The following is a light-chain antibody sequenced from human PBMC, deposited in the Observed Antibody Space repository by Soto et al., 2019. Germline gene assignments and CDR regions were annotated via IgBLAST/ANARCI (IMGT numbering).Light chain of an antibody. V-gene: IGLV2-14*01. CDR3: SSYTTSTTLGV. CDR2: DVS. Sequence: LTQPASVSGSPGQSITISCTGTSSDVGTYNHVSWYQQHPGKAPKLMIYDVSNRPSGVSNRFSGSKSGNTASLTISGLQAEDEADYYCSSYTTSTTLGVFGTGTKVTVL. CDR1: SSDVGTYNH. J-gene: IGLJ1*01.